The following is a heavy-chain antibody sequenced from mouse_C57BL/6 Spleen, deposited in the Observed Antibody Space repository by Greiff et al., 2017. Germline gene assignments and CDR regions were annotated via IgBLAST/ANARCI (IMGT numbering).Heavy chain of an antibody. CDR2: ICPGDGDT. D-gene: IGHD4-1*01. V-gene: IGHV1-82*01. CDR3: AELWDAMDY. J-gene: IGHJ4*01. CDR1: GYAFSSSW. Sequence: VQLQQSGPELVKPGASVKISCKASGYAFSSSWMTWVKQRPGKGLEWIGRICPGDGDTNYNGKFKGKATLTADKSSSTAYMQLSSLTSEDSAVYFGAELWDAMDYWGQGTSVTVSS.